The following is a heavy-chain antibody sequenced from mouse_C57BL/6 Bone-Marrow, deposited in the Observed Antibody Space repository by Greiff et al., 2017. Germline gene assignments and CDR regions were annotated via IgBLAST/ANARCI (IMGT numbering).Heavy chain of an antibody. Sequence: VQLQQSGAELARPGASVKLSCKASGYTFTSYGISWVKQRPGQGLEWIGEIYPRSGNTYYNAKFKGKATLTADKSSSTAYMELRSLTSEDSAVYFCAILRVYYSGSSCAWFGYWGQGTLVTVSA. J-gene: IGHJ3*01. CDR3: AILRVYYSGSSCAWFGY. V-gene: IGHV1-81*01. CDR2: IYPRSGNT. CDR1: GYTFTSYG. D-gene: IGHD1-1*01.